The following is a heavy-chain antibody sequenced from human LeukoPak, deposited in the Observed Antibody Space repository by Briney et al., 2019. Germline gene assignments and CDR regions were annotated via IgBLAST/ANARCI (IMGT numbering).Heavy chain of an antibody. CDR1: GGSFSGYY. J-gene: IGHJ6*02. D-gene: IGHD6-13*01. CDR3: ALLPGIAAAGYYYYGMDV. Sequence: SETLSLTCAVYGGSFSGYYWSWIRQPPGKGLEWIGEINHSGSTNYNPSLKSRDTISVDTSKNQFSLKLSSVTAADTAVYYCALLPGIAAAGYYYYGMDVWGQGTTVTVSS. V-gene: IGHV4-34*01. CDR2: INHSGST.